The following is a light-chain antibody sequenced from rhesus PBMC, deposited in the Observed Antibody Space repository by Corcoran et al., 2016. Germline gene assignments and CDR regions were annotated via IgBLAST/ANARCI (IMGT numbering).Light chain of an antibody. V-gene: IGKV1-21*01. CDR3: LQYNSSPWT. J-gene: IGKJ1*01. Sequence: DIQMTQSPSSLSASVGDKVTITCRVSQDISSWLAWYQQKQGKAPNLLIYKAASLQSGVPSRFRGSGSGTDFTLTISSLQPEDFATYYCLQYNSSPWTFGQGTKVEIK. CDR2: KAA. CDR1: QDISSW.